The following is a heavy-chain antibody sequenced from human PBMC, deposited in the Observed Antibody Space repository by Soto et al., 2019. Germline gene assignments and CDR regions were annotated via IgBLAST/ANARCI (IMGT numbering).Heavy chain of an antibody. Sequence: GGSLRLSCAASGFTFSDYYMSWIRQAPGKGLEWVSYIEIGTTNMYYADSVKGRFTISRDNAKNLLFLQMSSLRAEDTAVYYCARFFRRSGTTHYDYWGQGTLVNVSS. CDR1: GFTFSDYY. CDR2: IEIGTTNM. J-gene: IGHJ4*02. D-gene: IGHD2-15*01. CDR3: ARFFRRSGTTHYDY. V-gene: IGHV3-11*01.